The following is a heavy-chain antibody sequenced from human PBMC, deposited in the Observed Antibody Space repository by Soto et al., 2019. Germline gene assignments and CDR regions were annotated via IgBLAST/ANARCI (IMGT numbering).Heavy chain of an antibody. Sequence: SETLSLTCAVYGGSFSGYYWSWIRQPPGKGLEWIGEINHSGSTNYNPSLKSRVTISVDTSKNQFSLKLSSVTAADTAVYYCARASYGDDNFDYWGQGTLVTVSS. D-gene: IGHD5-18*01. J-gene: IGHJ4*02. CDR2: INHSGST. CDR3: ARASYGDDNFDY. V-gene: IGHV4-34*01. CDR1: GGSFSGYY.